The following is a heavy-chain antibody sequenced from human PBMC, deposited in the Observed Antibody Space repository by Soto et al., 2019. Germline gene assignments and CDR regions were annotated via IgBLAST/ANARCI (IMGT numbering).Heavy chain of an antibody. D-gene: IGHD3-10*01. CDR1: GFTFTSHN. J-gene: IGHJ4*02. CDR2: IGTTDGSI. CDR3: ARELSTFFRAYN. V-gene: IGHV3-21*02. Sequence: EVQLVESGGGLVNPGGSLRLSCAASGFTFTSHNIYWFRQPPGKGLEWISSIGTTDGSIYYAASVRGRFTISKDNAKNPVFLQMDSLRAEDPAIYYCARELSTFFRAYNWGQGTLVTVSS.